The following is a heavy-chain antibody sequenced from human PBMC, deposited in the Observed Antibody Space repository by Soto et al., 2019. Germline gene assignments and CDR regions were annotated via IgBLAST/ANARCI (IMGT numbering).Heavy chain of an antibody. CDR2: ITYAGTDS. CDR1: GFTFSSYW. D-gene: IGHD3-9*01. Sequence: GGSLRLSCAASGFTFSSYWMHWVRQAPGKGLEWVTVITYAGTDSYYADSVKGRFTISRDNSKNTVYLQMNSLRAEDTAVYYCAKPLFYSDRWYFDYWGQGTPVTVSS. CDR3: AKPLFYSDRWYFDY. J-gene: IGHJ4*02. V-gene: IGHV3-30*18.